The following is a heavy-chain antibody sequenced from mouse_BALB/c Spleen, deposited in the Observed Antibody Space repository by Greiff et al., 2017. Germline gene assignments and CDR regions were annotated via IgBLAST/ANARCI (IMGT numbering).Heavy chain of an antibody. Sequence: DVKLQESGPDLVKPSQSLSLTCTVTGYSITSGYSWHWIRQFPGNKLEWMGYIHYSGSTNYNPSLKSRISITRDTSKNQFFLQLNSVTTEDTATYYCASRDYDDGAYYFDYWGQGTTLTVSS. V-gene: IGHV3-1*02. D-gene: IGHD2-4*01. J-gene: IGHJ2*01. CDR3: ASRDYDDGAYYFDY. CDR2: IHYSGST. CDR1: GYSITSGYS.